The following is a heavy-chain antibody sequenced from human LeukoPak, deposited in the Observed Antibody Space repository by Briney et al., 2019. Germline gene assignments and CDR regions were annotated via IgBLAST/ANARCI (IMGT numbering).Heavy chain of an antibody. CDR2: IYPADSDT. CDR3: ARRGRGPFRNNWFDP. CDR1: GYSFTNYW. J-gene: IGHJ5*02. D-gene: IGHD3-16*01. V-gene: IGHV5-51*01. Sequence: GESLKISCKGSGYSFTNYWIAWVRQMPGKGLEWMGMIYPADSDTRYSPSFQGQVTISADKSISTAYLQWSSLKASDTAMYYCARRGRGPFRNNWFDPWGQGTLVTVSS.